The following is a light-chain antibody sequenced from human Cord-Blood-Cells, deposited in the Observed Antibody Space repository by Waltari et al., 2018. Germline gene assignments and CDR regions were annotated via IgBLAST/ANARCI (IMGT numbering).Light chain of an antibody. J-gene: IGKJ2*01. Sequence: EIVLTQPPGTLSLSPGERATLSCSASQSVTSSYLAWYQQKPGQAPRLLIYGASSRATGIPDRFSCSGSGTDFTLTISRLEPEDFAVYYCQQYGSSPYTFGQGTKLEIK. V-gene: IGKV3-20*01. CDR1: QSVTSSY. CDR3: QQYGSSPYT. CDR2: GAS.